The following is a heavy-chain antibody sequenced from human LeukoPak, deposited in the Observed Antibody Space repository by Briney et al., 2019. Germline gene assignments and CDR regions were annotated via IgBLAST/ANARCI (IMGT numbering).Heavy chain of an antibody. CDR2: LNEDGRIT. Sequence: PGGSLRLSCAASGFTFSSYWMHWVRQAPGKGLVWVSRLNEDGRITNYADSVKGRFTISRDNAKNTVYLQMNSLRVEDTGVYYCARSFSGYRDYWGQGTQVSVSS. V-gene: IGHV3-74*01. D-gene: IGHD3-22*01. CDR1: GFTFSSYW. CDR3: ARSFSGYRDY. J-gene: IGHJ4*02.